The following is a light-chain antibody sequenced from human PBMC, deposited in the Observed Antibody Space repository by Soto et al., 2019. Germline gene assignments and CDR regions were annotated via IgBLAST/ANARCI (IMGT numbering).Light chain of an antibody. CDR2: RND. CDR3: AVWDDARSGAV. CDR1: SSNIGSNL. Sequence: QSVLTQPPSTSGTPGQRVTISCSGSSSNIGSNLVFWFQQLPGTAPKLLIYRNDQRPSGVPDRFSGSKSGTSASLAISGLRSEDEADYHCAVWDDARSGAVFGGGTKLTVL. J-gene: IGLJ3*02. V-gene: IGLV1-47*01.